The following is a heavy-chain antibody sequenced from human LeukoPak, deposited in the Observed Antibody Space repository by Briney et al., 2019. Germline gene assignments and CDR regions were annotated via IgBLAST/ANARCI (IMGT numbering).Heavy chain of an antibody. CDR2: IYYSGST. CDR1: GGSISSSSYY. CDR3: ARQEYSSSWSVFDY. V-gene: IGHV4-39*01. D-gene: IGHD6-13*01. J-gene: IGHJ4*02. Sequence: SETLSLTCTVSGGSISSSSYYWGWIRQPPGKGLEWNGSIYYSGSTYYNPSLKSRVTISVDTSKNQFSLKLSSVTAADTAVYYCARQEYSSSWSVFDYWGQGTLVTVSS.